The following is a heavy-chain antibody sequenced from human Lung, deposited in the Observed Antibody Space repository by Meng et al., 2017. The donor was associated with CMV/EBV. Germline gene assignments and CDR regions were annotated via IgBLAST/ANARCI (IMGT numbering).Heavy chain of an antibody. D-gene: IGHD6-13*01. J-gene: IGHJ4*02. Sequence: LXCAVYGGSFSGYYWSWIRQPPGKGLEWIGEINHSGSTNYNPSLKSRVTISVDTSKNQFSLKLSSVTAADTAVYYCASIAAAGDTPFDYWGQGTLVTVSS. CDR3: ASIAAAGDTPFDY. CDR2: INHSGST. V-gene: IGHV4-34*01. CDR1: GGSFSGYY.